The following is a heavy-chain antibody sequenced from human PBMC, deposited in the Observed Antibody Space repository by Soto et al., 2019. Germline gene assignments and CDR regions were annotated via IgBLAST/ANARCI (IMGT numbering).Heavy chain of an antibody. J-gene: IGHJ4*02. V-gene: IGHV3-30-3*01. Sequence: PGGSLRLSCAASGFTFSSYAMHWVRQAPGKGLEWGAVISYDGSNKYYADSVKGRFTISRDNSKNTLYLQMNSLRAEDTAVYYCARDLIYYGSGTYPYFDYWGQGTLVTVSS. CDR2: ISYDGSNK. CDR1: GFTFSSYA. D-gene: IGHD3-10*01. CDR3: ARDLIYYGSGTYPYFDY.